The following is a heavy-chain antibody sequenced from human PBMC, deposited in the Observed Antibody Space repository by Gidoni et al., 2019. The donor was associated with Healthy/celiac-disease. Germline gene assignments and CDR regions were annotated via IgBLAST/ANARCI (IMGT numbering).Heavy chain of an antibody. CDR1: GGSIRSRSYY. J-gene: IGHJ6*02. CDR2: IYYSGST. V-gene: IGHV4-39*01. Sequence: QLQLQESGPGLVKPSETLSLPCTGSGGSIRSRSYYWGWLRQPPGKGLEWIGSIYYSGSTYYTPSLTSRVTISVDTSKNQFSLKLSSVTAADTAVYYCASKRNYDFWSGWELYGMDVWGQGTTVTVSS. D-gene: IGHD3-3*01. CDR3: ASKRNYDFWSGWELYGMDV.